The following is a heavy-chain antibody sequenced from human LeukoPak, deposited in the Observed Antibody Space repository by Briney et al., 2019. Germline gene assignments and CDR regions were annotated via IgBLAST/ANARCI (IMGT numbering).Heavy chain of an antibody. J-gene: IGHJ4*02. CDR2: IYYSGST. Sequence: SETLSLTCTVSGGSISSGGYYWSWIRQHPGKGLEWIGYIYYSGSTYYNPSLKGRVTISVDTSKNQFSLKLSSVTAADTAVYYCARGGPPMVYAYYFDYWGQGTLVTVSS. V-gene: IGHV4-31*03. D-gene: IGHD2-8*01. CDR1: GGSISSGGYY. CDR3: ARGGPPMVYAYYFDY.